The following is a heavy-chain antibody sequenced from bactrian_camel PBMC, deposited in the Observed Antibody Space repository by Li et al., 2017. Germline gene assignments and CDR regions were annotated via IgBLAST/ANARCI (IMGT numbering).Heavy chain of an antibody. V-gene: IGHV3S55*01. Sequence: QLVESGGDSVQAGGSLRLSCKVSGNSYRDYSMAWFRQMDVKEREGIAAIESSRSVSYARSVQGRFTISLDNDKNTLFLHLNNLKPEDSAMYYCAADRCLSLPLEGWDVLIGGDYSAQGTQVTVS. D-gene: IGHD5*01. J-gene: IGHJ4*01. CDR2: IESSRSV. CDR1: GNSYRDYS.